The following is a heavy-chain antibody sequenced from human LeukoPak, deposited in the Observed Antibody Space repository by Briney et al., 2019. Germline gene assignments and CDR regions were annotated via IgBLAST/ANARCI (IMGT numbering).Heavy chain of an antibody. CDR2: IYSGGST. J-gene: IGHJ6*02. CDR1: GFTVSSNY. CDR3: ARVGSDYYYYGMDV. Sequence: QSGGSLRLSCAASGFTVSSNYMSWVRQAPGKGLEWVSVIYSGGSTYYADSVKGRFTISRDNSKNTLYLQMNSLRAEDTAVYYCARVGSDYYYYGMDVWGQGTTVTVSS. V-gene: IGHV3-66*01.